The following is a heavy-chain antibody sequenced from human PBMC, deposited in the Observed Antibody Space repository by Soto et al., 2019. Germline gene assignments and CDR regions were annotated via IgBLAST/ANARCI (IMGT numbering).Heavy chain of an antibody. CDR3: AKAPFGVTTAFFDY. J-gene: IGHJ4*02. CDR2: ISYDGSNK. Sequence: GGSLRICCAACGFTVSSYAMHWVRQAPGKGLEWVAVISYDGSNKYYADSVKGRFTISRDNSKNTLYLQMNSLRAEDTAVYYCAKAPFGVTTAFFDYWGQGTLVTVSS. V-gene: IGHV3-30*04. D-gene: IGHD4-17*01. CDR1: GFTVSSYA.